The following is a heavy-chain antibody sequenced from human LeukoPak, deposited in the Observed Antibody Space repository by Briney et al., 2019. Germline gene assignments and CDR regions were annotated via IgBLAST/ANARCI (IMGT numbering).Heavy chain of an antibody. V-gene: IGHV3-74*01. Sequence: PGGSLRLSCAASGFTFSSHWMHWVRQAPGKGLVWVSCINSAGSSTNYADSVKGRFTISRDNAKNTLYLQVNSLRAEDTAVYYCARGRYYGMDVWGQGTTVTVSS. CDR3: ARGRYYGMDV. D-gene: IGHD2-15*01. CDR2: INSAGSST. J-gene: IGHJ6*02. CDR1: GFTFSSHW.